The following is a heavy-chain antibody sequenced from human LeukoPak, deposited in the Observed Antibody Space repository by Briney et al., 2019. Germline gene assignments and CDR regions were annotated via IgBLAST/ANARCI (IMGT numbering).Heavy chain of an antibody. CDR2: ISGSGSST. Sequence: GGSLRLSSAASEVTFSNNAMSWVRQAPGKGLEWVSAISGSGSSTYYADSVKGRFTISRDNSKNTLYLQMNSLRAEDTAVYYCAKGDSSGYSYYFDYWGQGTLVTVSS. J-gene: IGHJ4*02. CDR1: EVTFSNNA. D-gene: IGHD3-22*01. V-gene: IGHV3-23*01. CDR3: AKGDSSGYSYYFDY.